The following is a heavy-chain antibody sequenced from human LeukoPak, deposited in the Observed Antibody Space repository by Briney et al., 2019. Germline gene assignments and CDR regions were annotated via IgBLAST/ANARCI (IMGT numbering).Heavy chain of an antibody. J-gene: IGHJ4*02. CDR1: GFTFSSYG. Sequence: AGGSLRLSCAASGFTFSSYGMHWVRQAPGKGLEWVAFIRYDGSNKYYADSVKGRFTISRDNSKNTLYLQMNSLRAEDTAVYYCAKDPLPGDFWSGPDYWGQGTLVTVSS. V-gene: IGHV3-30*02. D-gene: IGHD3-3*01. CDR3: AKDPLPGDFWSGPDY. CDR2: IRYDGSNK.